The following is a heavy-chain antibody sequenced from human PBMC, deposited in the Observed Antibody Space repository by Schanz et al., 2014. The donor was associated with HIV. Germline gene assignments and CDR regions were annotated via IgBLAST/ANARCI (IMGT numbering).Heavy chain of an antibody. V-gene: IGHV3-23*04. CDR3: AREGESSGRAGLFDL. CDR1: GFTFSDYA. J-gene: IGHJ3*01. Sequence: VQLVESGGGLVKPGGSLRLSCAASGFTFSDYALNWVRQAPGKGLEWVSGITANGGANYAGSVKGRFTISRDNSKNTVHLQMDSLRPEDTAVYYCAREGESSGRAGLFDLWGQGAMVTVSS. CDR2: ITANGGA. D-gene: IGHD6-19*01.